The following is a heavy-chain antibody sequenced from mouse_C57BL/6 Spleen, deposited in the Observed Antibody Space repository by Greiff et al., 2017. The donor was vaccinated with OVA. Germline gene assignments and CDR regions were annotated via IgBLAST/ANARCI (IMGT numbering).Heavy chain of an antibody. D-gene: IGHD1-1*01. CDR3: ARNYYYGRGASWYFDV. CDR1: GFSLTSYA. V-gene: IGHV2-9-1*01. CDR2: IWTGGGT. J-gene: IGHJ1*03. Sequence: VQLVESGPGLVAPSQSLSITCTVSGFSLTSYAISWVRQPPGKGLEWLGVIWTGGGTTYNSAPKSRLSISKDNSKSQVFLKMNSLQTDDTARYYCARNYYYGRGASWYFDVWGTGTTVTVSS.